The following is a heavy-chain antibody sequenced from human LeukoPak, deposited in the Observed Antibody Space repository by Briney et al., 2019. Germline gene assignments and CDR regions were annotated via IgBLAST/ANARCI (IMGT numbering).Heavy chain of an antibody. D-gene: IGHD3-10*02. CDR1: GFTFSSYG. CDR2: ISYDGSNT. Sequence: GGSLRLSCAASGFTFSSYGIHWVRQAPGKGLEWVAVISYDGSNTYYADSVKGRFTISRDNSKNTLYLQMNSLRAEDTAVYYCAKDLNSFQVFGWFDPWGQGTLVTVSS. CDR3: AKDLNSFQVFGWFDP. J-gene: IGHJ5*02. V-gene: IGHV3-30*18.